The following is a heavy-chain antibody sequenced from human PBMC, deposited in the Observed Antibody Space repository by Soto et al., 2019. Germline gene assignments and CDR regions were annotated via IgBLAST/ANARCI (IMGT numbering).Heavy chain of an antibody. CDR2: IKSKIDGGTT. V-gene: IGHV3-15*07. J-gene: IGHJ4*01. D-gene: IGHD3-9*01. Sequence: GGSLRLSCAASGFTFSDAWINWVRQAPGKGLEWVGRIKSKIDGGTTDFAAPVKGRFAISRDDSRDMVYMEMYSLKTDDTALYYCTTDSLFTGQLVLMDNGGNGPRVTVSS. CDR1: GFTFSDAW. CDR3: TTDSLFTGQLVLMDN.